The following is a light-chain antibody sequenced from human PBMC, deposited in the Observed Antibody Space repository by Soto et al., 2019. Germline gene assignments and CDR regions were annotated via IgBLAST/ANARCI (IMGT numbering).Light chain of an antibody. CDR2: GAS. CDR1: QSISNY. Sequence: DIQMTQSPSSLSASVGDRVTITCRASQSISNYLNWYQQKPGKAPKLLIYGASSLQGEVPSRFSGSGSGTDFTLTISSLQPEDFATYYCQQSYSTPGTFGQGAKVEIK. CDR3: QQSYSTPGT. J-gene: IGKJ1*01. V-gene: IGKV1-39*01.